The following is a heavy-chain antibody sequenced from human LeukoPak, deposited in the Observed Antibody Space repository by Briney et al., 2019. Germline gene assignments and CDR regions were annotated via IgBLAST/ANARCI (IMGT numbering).Heavy chain of an antibody. CDR3: AREVSGSYYGDNWFDP. V-gene: IGHV1-18*01. CDR1: GYTFTSYG. Sequence: ASVTVSCKASGYTFTSYGISWVRQAPGQGLEWMGWISAYNGNTNYAQKLQGRVTMTTDTSTSTAYMELRSLRSDDTAVYYCAREVSGSYYGDNWFDPWGQGTLVTVSS. CDR2: ISAYNGNT. J-gene: IGHJ5*02. D-gene: IGHD1-26*01.